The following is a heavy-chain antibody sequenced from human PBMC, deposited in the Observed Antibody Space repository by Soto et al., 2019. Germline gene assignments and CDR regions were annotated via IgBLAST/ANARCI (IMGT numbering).Heavy chain of an antibody. CDR3: AKDLSSSPRLGFDY. V-gene: IGHV3-48*02. J-gene: IGHJ4*02. D-gene: IGHD6-13*01. CDR1: GFTFSSYS. CDR2: ISSSSSTI. Sequence: EVQLVESGGGLVQPGGSLRLSCAASGFTFSSYSMNWVRQAPGKGLEWVSYISSSSSTIYYAHSVKGRFTISRDNAKNSLYLQMNSLRDEDTAVYYCAKDLSSSPRLGFDYWCQGTLVTVSS.